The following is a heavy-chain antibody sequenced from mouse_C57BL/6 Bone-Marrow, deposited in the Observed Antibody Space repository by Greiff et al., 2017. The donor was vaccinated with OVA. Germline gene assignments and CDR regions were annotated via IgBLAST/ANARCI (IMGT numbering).Heavy chain of an antibody. CDR1: GFSLTSYG. Sequence: QVQLKESGPGLVAPSQSLSITCTVSGFSLTSYGVDWVRQSPGKGLEWLGVIWGVGSTNYNSALKSRLSISKDNSKSQVFLKMNSLQTDDTAMYYCASDRDYDGMGAYWGQGTLVTVSA. CDR2: IWGVGST. D-gene: IGHD2-3*01. J-gene: IGHJ3*01. CDR3: ASDRDYDGMGAY. V-gene: IGHV2-6*01.